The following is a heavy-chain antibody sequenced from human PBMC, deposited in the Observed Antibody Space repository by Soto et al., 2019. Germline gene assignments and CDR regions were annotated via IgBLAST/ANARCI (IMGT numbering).Heavy chain of an antibody. Sequence: ASVKVSCKASGYTFTSYGISWVRQAPGQGLEWMGWISAYNGNTNYAQKLQGRVTMTTDTSTSTAYMELRNLRSDDTAVYYCARGHLYYDFWSGYQTRLYYFDYWGQGTLVTVSS. CDR1: GYTFTSYG. CDR2: ISAYNGNT. CDR3: ARGHLYYDFWSGYQTRLYYFDY. J-gene: IGHJ4*02. D-gene: IGHD3-3*01. V-gene: IGHV1-18*01.